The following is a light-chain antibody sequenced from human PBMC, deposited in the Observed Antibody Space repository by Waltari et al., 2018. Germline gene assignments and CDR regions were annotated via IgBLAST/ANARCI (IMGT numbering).Light chain of an antibody. CDR1: SRDVGGYNY. Sequence: QSALTQPASVSGSPGQSITISCTGTSRDVGGYNYVSWYQQHTAKAPKLMIYDVSKRPSGVSNRCSGSKSVNPACRTISGLQDEDEADCYGSSYTSSSTLVFGGGTKLTVL. CDR3: SSYTSSSTLV. V-gene: IGLV2-14*01. J-gene: IGLJ3*02. CDR2: DVS.